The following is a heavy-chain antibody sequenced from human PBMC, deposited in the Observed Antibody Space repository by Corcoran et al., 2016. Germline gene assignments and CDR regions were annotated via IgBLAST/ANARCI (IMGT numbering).Heavy chain of an antibody. D-gene: IGHD2-2*01. CDR1: GFTVSSNY. J-gene: IGHJ6*02. CDR3: ARDSDTYCSSTSCVMNV. CDR2: IYSGGST. V-gene: IGHV3-53*01. Sequence: EVQLVESGGGLIQPGGSLRLSCAASGFTVSSNYMSWVRQAPGKGLEWVSVIYSGGSTYYADSVKGRFTISRDNSKNTLYLQMNSLRAEDTAVYNCARDSDTYCSSTSCVMNVWGQGTTVTVAS.